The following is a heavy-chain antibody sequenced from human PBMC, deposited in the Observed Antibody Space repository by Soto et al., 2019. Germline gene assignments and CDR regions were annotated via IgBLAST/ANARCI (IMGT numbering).Heavy chain of an antibody. Sequence: QLQLQESGSGLVKPSQTLSLTCAVSGGSISSGGYSWSWIRQPPGKGLEWIGYIYHSGSTYYNPSLKSRVTISVDRSKNQFSLKLSSVTAADTAVYYCARVGIDSSGYYTFHFDYWGQGTLVTVSS. CDR2: IYHSGST. V-gene: IGHV4-30-2*01. J-gene: IGHJ4*02. CDR1: GGSISSGGYS. D-gene: IGHD3-22*01. CDR3: ARVGIDSSGYYTFHFDY.